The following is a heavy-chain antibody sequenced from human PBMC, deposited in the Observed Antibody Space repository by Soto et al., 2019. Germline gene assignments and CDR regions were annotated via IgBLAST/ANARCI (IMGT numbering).Heavy chain of an antibody. D-gene: IGHD6-25*01. CDR1: GGTFASYS. CDR2: IIPLLKTV. J-gene: IGHJ6*02. V-gene: IGHV1-69*06. Sequence: QEELVQSGAEVKKPGSSVNVSCKASGGTFASYSITWVRQAPGQRLEWMGEIIPLLKTVNYAQKFQGRVTITGDRSTSTVYMALIRLRSDDTAGYYCARDPVDLFGYMDVWGHGTTVTVS. CDR3: ARDPVDLFGYMDV.